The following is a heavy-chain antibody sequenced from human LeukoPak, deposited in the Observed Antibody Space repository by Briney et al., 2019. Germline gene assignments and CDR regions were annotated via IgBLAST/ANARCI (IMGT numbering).Heavy chain of an antibody. V-gene: IGHV3-73*01. CDR3: TRPVVGATKDFDY. CDR1: GFTFSGSA. D-gene: IGHD1-26*01. J-gene: IGHJ4*02. CDR2: IRSKANSYAT. Sequence: PGGSLRPSCAASGFTFSGSAMHWVRQASGKGLEWVGRIRSKANSYATAYAASVKGRFTISRDDSKNTAYLQMNSLKTEDTAVYYCTRPVVGATKDFDYRGQGTLVTVSS.